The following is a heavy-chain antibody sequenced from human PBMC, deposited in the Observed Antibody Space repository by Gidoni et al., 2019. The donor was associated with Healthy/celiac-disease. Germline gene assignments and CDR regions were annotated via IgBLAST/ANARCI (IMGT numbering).Heavy chain of an antibody. CDR1: GFSLSTSGVG. CDR3: ARVTGNWFDP. V-gene: IGHV2-5*02. Sequence: QITLKESGPTLVKPTQTLTLTCTFSGFSLSTSGVGVGWIRQPQGKALEWLALIYWEADKRYSPSLKSRLTITKDTSKNQVVLTMTNMDPVDTATYYCARVTGNWFDPWGQGTLVTVSS. D-gene: IGHD7-27*01. CDR2: IYWEADK. J-gene: IGHJ5*02.